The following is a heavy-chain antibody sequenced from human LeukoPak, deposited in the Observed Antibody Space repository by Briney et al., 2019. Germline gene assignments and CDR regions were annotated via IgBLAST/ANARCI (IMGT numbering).Heavy chain of an antibody. CDR2: INPNSVGT. D-gene: IGHD3-10*01. Sequence: ASVKVSCKASGYTFTGYYMHWVRQAPGQGLEWMGWINPNSVGTNYAQKFQGRVTMTRETSISKAYLQLSRLRSDDTAVYYCARHLIMVRGVIIRNTNYYMHVWGKGTTVRVSS. CDR1: GYTFTGYY. V-gene: IGHV1-2*02. J-gene: IGHJ6*03. CDR3: ARHLIMVRGVIIRNTNYYMHV.